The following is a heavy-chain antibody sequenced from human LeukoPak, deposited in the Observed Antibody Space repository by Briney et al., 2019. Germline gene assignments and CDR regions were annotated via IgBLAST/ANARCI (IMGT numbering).Heavy chain of an antibody. CDR3: ARERDGRFFDY. D-gene: IGHD5-24*01. J-gene: IGHJ4*02. CDR1: GLTFRSFW. Sequence: GGSLRLSCTVSGLTFRSFWMSWVRQAPGKGLEWVANINQEGTEKYFVDSVRGRFTISRDNAKNSLHLQMNTLTAEDTAVYYCARERDGRFFDYWGQGTLVSVSS. V-gene: IGHV3-7*01. CDR2: INQEGTEK.